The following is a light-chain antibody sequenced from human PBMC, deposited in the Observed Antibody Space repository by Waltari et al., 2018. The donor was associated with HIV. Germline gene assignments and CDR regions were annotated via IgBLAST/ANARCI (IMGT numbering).Light chain of an antibody. CDR1: NTDFSPHSF. Sequence: QSGLTQPASVSASLGQSITISCIASNTDFSPHSFVSWYPHHPDQAPQLLNYGDNIPPSGIPFRLSGSTSDNAASLTTSCLQVDDEGDYYCSSYMNSGTRVFGGGTKVTVL. J-gene: IGLJ3*02. V-gene: IGLV2-14*01. CDR3: SSYMNSGTRV. CDR2: GDN.